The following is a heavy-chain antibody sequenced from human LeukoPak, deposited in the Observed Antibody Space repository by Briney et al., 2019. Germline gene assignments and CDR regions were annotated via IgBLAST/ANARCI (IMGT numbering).Heavy chain of an antibody. CDR2: IWYDGSNK. CDR1: GFTFSNAW. D-gene: IGHD3-22*01. CDR3: ARDGYYYDSSGYNFDY. Sequence: SGGSLRLSCAASGFTFSNAWLSWVRQAPGKGLEWVAVIWYDGSNKYYADSVKGRFTISRDNSKNTLYLQMNSLRAEDTAVYYCARDGYYYDSSGYNFDYWGQGTLVTVSS. V-gene: IGHV3-33*08. J-gene: IGHJ4*02.